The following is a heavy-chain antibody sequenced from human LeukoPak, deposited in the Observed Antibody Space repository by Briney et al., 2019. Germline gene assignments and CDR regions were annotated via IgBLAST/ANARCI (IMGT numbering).Heavy chain of an antibody. Sequence: PGGSLRLSCTISDLTFSTYEMNWFRQAPGTGLEWVSYISGIGSVVLYADSVKGRFTISRDNAKNSLYLQMNSLRAEDTALYYCARGTTVMRDYFYYYMDVWGKGTTVTVSS. J-gene: IGHJ6*03. CDR1: DLTFSTYE. D-gene: IGHD4-17*01. CDR3: ARGTTVMRDYFYYYMDV. CDR2: ISGIGSVV. V-gene: IGHV3-48*03.